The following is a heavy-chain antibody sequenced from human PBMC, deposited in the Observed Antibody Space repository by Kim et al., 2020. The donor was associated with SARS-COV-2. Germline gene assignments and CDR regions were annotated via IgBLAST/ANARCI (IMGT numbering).Heavy chain of an antibody. V-gene: IGHV3-21*01. CDR3: ARDARHYFDY. CDR2: YI. Sequence: YIYYADSVKGRFTISRDNAKNSLYLQMNSLRAEDTAVYYCARDARHYFDYWGQGTLVTVSS. J-gene: IGHJ4*02.